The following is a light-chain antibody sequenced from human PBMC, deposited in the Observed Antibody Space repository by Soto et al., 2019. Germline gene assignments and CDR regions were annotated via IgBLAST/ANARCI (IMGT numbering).Light chain of an antibody. J-gene: IGKJ3*01. Sequence: EIVMTQSPATLSVSPGDRATLSCRASQSISSYLAWYQQKPGQAPRLLIYGASTRATGIPARFSGSGSGTEFTLTISSLQSEDLAVYYCQQYNNWPRLFGPGTKVDIK. V-gene: IGKV3-15*01. CDR2: GAS. CDR3: QQYNNWPRL. CDR1: QSISSY.